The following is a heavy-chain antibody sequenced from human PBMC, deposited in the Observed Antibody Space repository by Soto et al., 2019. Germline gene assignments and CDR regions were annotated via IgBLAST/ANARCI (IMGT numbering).Heavy chain of an antibody. CDR1: GFTFSSYW. Sequence: GGSLRLSCAASGFTFSSYWMSWVRQAPGKGLEWVANIKQDGSEKYYVDSVKGRFTISRDNAKNSLYLQMNSLRAEDTAVYYCARDRLEMVRGAPDYWGQGTLVTVSS. V-gene: IGHV3-7*01. D-gene: IGHD3-10*01. J-gene: IGHJ4*02. CDR2: IKQDGSEK. CDR3: ARDRLEMVRGAPDY.